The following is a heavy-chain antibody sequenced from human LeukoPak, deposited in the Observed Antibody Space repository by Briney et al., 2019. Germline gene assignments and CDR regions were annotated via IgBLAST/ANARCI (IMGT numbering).Heavy chain of an antibody. Sequence: GGSLRLSCAASGFTFSSYWMSWVRQAPGKGLEWVANIKQDGSEKYYVDSVKGRFTISRDNAKNSLYLQMNSLRAEDTAVYYCARDDPYCGSACWPVDWGQGTLVTVSS. V-gene: IGHV3-7*01. CDR2: IKQDGSEK. J-gene: IGHJ4*02. CDR3: ARDDPYCGSACWPVD. CDR1: GFTFSSYW. D-gene: IGHD2-21*02.